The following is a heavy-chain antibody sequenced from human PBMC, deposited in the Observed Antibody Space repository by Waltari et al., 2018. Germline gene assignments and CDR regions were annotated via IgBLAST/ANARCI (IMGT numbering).Heavy chain of an antibody. V-gene: IGHV3-21*01. CDR1: GFIFNIYD. D-gene: IGHD6-13*01. J-gene: IGHJ6*02. Sequence: EVQLVESGGGLVKPGGSLRLSCAAAGFIFNIYDMNWVRQAPGKGLEWVSSISSSSTYIYYADSVKGRFTISRDNAKNSLYLQMNSLRAEDTAVYYCARVFYSSMGNFGMDVWGQGTLVTVSS. CDR3: ARVFYSSMGNFGMDV. CDR2: ISSSSTYI.